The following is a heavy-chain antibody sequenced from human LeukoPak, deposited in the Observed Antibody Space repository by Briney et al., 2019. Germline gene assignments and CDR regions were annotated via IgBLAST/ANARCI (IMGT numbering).Heavy chain of an antibody. J-gene: IGHJ6*02. CDR3: AKDVYDCSGGSCPQYYYVMDV. CDR2: IRFDGSEK. D-gene: IGHD2-15*01. V-gene: IGHV3-30*02. Sequence: GGSLRLSCTASGVSFSSSGMHWVRQAPGKGLEWVSFIRFDGSEKYYADSVRGRFTISRDNSKNTLSLQMNSLRAEDTALYYCAKDVYDCSGGSCPQYYYVMDVWGQGTTVTVSS. CDR1: GVSFSSSG.